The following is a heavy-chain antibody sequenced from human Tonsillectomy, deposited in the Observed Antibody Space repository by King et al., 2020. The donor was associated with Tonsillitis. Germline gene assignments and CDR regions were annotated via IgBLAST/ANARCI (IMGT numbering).Heavy chain of an antibody. D-gene: IGHD3-10*01. V-gene: IGHV4-39*01. CDR3: AVWPALLWFGELWDAFDI. CDR2: ICYSVTT. CDR1: GGSISSSSYY. J-gene: IGHJ3*02. Sequence: LQLQESGPGLVKPSETLSLTCTVSGGSISSSSYYWGWIRQPPGKGLEWIGSICYSVTTYYNPSLKSRVTISVDTAKNQFSLKLHSVTAADTAVYYCAVWPALLWFGELWDAFDIWGQGTMVTVSS.